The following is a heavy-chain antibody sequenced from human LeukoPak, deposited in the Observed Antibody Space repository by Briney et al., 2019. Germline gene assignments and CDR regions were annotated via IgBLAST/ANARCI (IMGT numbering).Heavy chain of an antibody. CDR2: INPSGGST. J-gene: IGHJ5*02. D-gene: IGHD1-26*01. Sequence: GASGKLSLKSSGYSFTSHDMHWGRQRPGHGLGLVGIINPSGGSTSYAQKFQGRVTMTRDMSTSTDYMELSSLRSEDTAVYYCARDQSGEWELVSGWWFDPWGQGTLVTVSS. CDR1: GYSFTSHD. CDR3: ARDQSGEWELVSGWWFDP. V-gene: IGHV1-46*01.